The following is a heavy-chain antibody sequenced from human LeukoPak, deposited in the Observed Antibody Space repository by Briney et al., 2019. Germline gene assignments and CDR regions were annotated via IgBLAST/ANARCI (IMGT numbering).Heavy chain of an antibody. V-gene: IGHV4-61*08. CDR2: IYYSGST. CDR3: ARSPGGSYYPFDY. D-gene: IGHD1-26*01. CDR1: GGSISSGGYY. J-gene: IGHJ4*02. Sequence: PSETLSLTCTVSGGSISSGGYYWSWIRQHPGKGLEWIGYIYYSGSTNYNPSLKSRVTISVDTSKNQFSLKLSSVTAADTAVYYCARSPGGSYYPFDYWGQGTLVTVSS.